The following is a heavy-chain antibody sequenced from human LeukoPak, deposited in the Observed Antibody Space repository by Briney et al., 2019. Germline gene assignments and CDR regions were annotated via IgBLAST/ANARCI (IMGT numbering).Heavy chain of an antibody. J-gene: IGHJ4*02. CDR1: GGSFSGYY. CDR2: INHSGGT. V-gene: IGHV4-34*01. Sequence: SETLSLTCAVYGGSFSGYYWSWIRQPPGKGLEWIGEINHSGGTNYNPSLKSRVTISVDTSKNQFSLKLSSVTAADTAVYYCARLGGSYVWGSYRPHFDYWGQGTLVTVSS. CDR3: ARLGGSYVWGSYRPHFDY. D-gene: IGHD3-16*02.